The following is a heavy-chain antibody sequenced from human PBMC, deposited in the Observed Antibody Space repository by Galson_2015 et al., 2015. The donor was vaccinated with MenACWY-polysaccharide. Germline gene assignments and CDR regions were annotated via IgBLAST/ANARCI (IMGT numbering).Heavy chain of an antibody. J-gene: IGHJ4*02. D-gene: IGHD1-14*01. CDR3: ARDPDPVARSGPDY. Sequence: SVKVSCKASGYTFTTYEINWVRQATGQGLEWMGSMNPNSGDTGYAQKFQGRVTMTRDTSISTVYTELSGLRSEDTAVYYCARDPDPVARSGPDYWGQGTLVTVSS. V-gene: IGHV1-8*01. CDR1: GYTFTTYE. CDR2: MNPNSGDT.